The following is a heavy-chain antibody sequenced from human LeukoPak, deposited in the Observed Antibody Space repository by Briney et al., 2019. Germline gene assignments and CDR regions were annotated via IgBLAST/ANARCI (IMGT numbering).Heavy chain of an antibody. CDR3: ARGGYYGSGNDFRFDP. V-gene: IGHV4-38-2*02. CDR1: GYSTSSGYY. Sequence: SSETLSRTCTVSGYSTSSGYYWGWIRQPPGKGLEWIGSIYHSGSTYYNPSLKSRVTISVDTSNNQFSLKLSSVTAADTAVYYCARGGYYGSGNDFRFDPWGQGTLVTVSS. J-gene: IGHJ5*02. D-gene: IGHD3-10*01. CDR2: IYHSGST.